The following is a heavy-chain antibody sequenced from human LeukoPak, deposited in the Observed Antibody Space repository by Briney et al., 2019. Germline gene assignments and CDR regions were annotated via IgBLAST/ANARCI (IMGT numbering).Heavy chain of an antibody. CDR2: IKEDGSEK. J-gene: IGHJ4*02. D-gene: IGHD6-25*01. CDR1: GFTLSIYW. V-gene: IGHV3-7*01. CDR3: ARAQSSGLDN. Sequence: GGSLRLSCAASGFTLSIYWMTWVRQAPGKGLEWVANIKEDGSEKHYVDSVKARFSISRDNARNSLHLQMNSLRVEDTAVYYCARAQSSGLDNWGQGTLVTVSS.